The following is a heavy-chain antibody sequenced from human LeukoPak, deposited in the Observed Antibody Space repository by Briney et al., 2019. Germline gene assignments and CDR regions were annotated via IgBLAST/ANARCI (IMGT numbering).Heavy chain of an antibody. J-gene: IGHJ4*02. CDR1: GGSISSYY. CDR2: IYYSGRT. V-gene: IGHV4-59*01. CDR3: AKVGATTPFDY. Sequence: PSETLSLTCTVSGGSISSYYWSWIRQPPGKGLEWIGYIYYSGRTDDNPSLKSRVTISVDTSKNQFSLKLSSVTAADTAVYYCAKVGATTPFDYWGQGTLVTVSS. D-gene: IGHD1-26*01.